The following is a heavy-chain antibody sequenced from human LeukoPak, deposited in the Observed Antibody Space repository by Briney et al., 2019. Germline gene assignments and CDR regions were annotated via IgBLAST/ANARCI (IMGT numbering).Heavy chain of an antibody. J-gene: IGHJ4*02. Sequence: ASVKVSCKASGYTFTANYMHWVQQAPGQGLEWMGWINPNSGGTNYAQNFQGSVTMTRDTSISTAYMELSRLRSDDTAVYYCARTGYSTTTIPFDYWGQGTLVTVSS. CDR2: INPNSGGT. V-gene: IGHV1-2*02. CDR3: ARTGYSTTTIPFDY. D-gene: IGHD5-12*01. CDR1: GYTFTANY.